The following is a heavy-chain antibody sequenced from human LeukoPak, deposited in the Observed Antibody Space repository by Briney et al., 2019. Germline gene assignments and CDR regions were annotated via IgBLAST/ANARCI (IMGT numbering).Heavy chain of an antibody. CDR1: GYTFTAYY. CDR2: INPNSGGT. Sequence: ASVKVSCKASGYTFTAYYMHWVRQAPGQGLEWMGWINPNSGGTNYAQKFQGWVTMTRDTSISTAYVELTRLKSDDTAVYYCARGHWGYDSWGQGTLVTVSS. D-gene: IGHD7-27*01. V-gene: IGHV1-2*04. CDR3: ARGHWGYDS. J-gene: IGHJ4*02.